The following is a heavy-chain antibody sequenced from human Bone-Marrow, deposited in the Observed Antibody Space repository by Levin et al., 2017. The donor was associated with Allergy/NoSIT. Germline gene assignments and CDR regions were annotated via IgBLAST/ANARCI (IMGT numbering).Heavy chain of an antibody. D-gene: IGHD1-26*01. Sequence: GGSLRLSCAASGFTFSSYVMMWVRQAPGKGLEWVSTISTSTASTYYADSVKGRFTISRDNSKDTLYLQMDSLRAEETAVYYCVKGGWADYWGQGTLVTVSS. V-gene: IGHV3-23*01. CDR1: GFTFSSYV. CDR3: VKGGWADY. J-gene: IGHJ4*02. CDR2: ISTSTAST.